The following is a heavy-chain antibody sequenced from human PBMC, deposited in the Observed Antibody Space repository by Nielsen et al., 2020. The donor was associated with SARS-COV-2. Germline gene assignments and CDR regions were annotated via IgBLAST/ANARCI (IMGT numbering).Heavy chain of an antibody. CDR1: GLTFSGAA. J-gene: IGHJ4*02. D-gene: IGHD4-23*01. CDR3: SSPTVAY. V-gene: IGHV3-73*01. CDR2: IKSYANEYAT. Sequence: GGSLRLSCVASGLTFSGAAMHWGRQASGKGLEWLARIKSYANEYATAYAATVKGRFTISRDDSKNTAYLQMNSLKTQDTAVYYCSSPTVAYWGQGTLVTVSS.